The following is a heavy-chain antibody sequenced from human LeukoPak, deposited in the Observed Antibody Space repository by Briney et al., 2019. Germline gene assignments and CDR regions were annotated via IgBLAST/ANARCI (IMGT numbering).Heavy chain of an antibody. Sequence: PGGSLRLSCAASGFTFSSYWMSWVRQAPGKGLEWVANIKQDGSEKYYVDSVKGRFTISRDNAKNSLYLQMNSLRAEDTAVYYCARDRNSSGSGDLDAFDIWGQGTMVTVSS. CDR1: GFTFSSYW. V-gene: IGHV3-7*01. D-gene: IGHD3-10*01. CDR3: ARDRNSSGSGDLDAFDI. J-gene: IGHJ3*02. CDR2: IKQDGSEK.